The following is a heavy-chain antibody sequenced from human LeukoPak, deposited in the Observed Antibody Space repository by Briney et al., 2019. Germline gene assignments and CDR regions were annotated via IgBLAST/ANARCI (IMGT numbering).Heavy chain of an antibody. CDR3: ARDSGYYGDLSGMDV. V-gene: IGHV3-48*04. D-gene: IGHD4-17*01. CDR1: GFTFSSYS. CDR2: ISSSSGTI. J-gene: IGHJ6*02. Sequence: GGSLRLSCAASGFTFSSYSMNWVRQAPGKGLEWVSYISSSSGTIYYADSVKGRFTISRDNAKNSLYLQMNSLRAEDTAVYYCARDSGYYGDLSGMDVWGQGTTVTVSS.